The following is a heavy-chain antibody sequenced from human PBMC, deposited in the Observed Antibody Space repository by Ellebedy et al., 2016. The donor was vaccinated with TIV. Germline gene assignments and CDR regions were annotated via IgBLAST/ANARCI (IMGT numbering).Heavy chain of an antibody. CDR3: PKGQRVVTAPFDY. CDR2: VSGSGGTT. Sequence: PGGSLRLSCAASGFTFSSYAMSRVRQAPGKGLKWVSAVSGSGGTTYYADSVKGRFTISRDNSKNTLYLQMNSLRAEDTAVYYCPKGQRVVTAPFDYWGHGTLVTVSS. J-gene: IGHJ4*01. CDR1: GFTFSSYA. D-gene: IGHD2-21*02. V-gene: IGHV3-23*01.